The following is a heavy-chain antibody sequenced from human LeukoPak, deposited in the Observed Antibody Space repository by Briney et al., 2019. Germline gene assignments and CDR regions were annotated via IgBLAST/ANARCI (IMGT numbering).Heavy chain of an antibody. J-gene: IGHJ4*02. CDR1: GGSISSYY. CDR2: IYYSGST. CDR3: AREHCSSTSCYRGQFDY. Sequence: SETLSLTCTVPGGSISSYYWSWLRQPPGKGLEGIGYIYYSGSTNYNPSLKSRVTISVDTSKNQFSLKLSSVTAADTAVYYCAREHCSSTSCYRGQFDYWGQGTLVTVSS. D-gene: IGHD2-2*01. V-gene: IGHV4-59*01.